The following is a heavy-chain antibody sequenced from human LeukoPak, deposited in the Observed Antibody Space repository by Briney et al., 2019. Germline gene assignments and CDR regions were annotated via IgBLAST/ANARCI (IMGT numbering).Heavy chain of an antibody. CDR2: IRYDGSNK. J-gene: IGHJ4*02. CDR3: AKEAFVYSGYYPLDY. CDR1: GFTFSDYA. D-gene: IGHD3-22*01. Sequence: GGSLRLSCAASGFTFSDYAMHWVRQAPGKGLEWLTFIRYDGSNKYYADSLKGRFTISRDNSKNTLYLQMHSLRTEDTAVYYCAKEAFVYSGYYPLDYWGQGTLVTVSS. V-gene: IGHV3-30*02.